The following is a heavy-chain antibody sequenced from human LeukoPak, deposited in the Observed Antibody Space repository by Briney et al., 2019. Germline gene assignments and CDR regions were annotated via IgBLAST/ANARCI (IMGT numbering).Heavy chain of an antibody. CDR2: ISINGGST. CDR3: VRSSGAFDC. V-gene: IGHV3-64D*06. CDR1: GFTFSTYA. Sequence: GGSLRLSCSASGFTFSTYAMHWVRQAPGKGLEYVSTISINGGSTYYADSVKGRFTISRDNSRNTLYLQMSSLRAEDTAVYYCVRSSGAFDCWGQGTLVTVSS. D-gene: IGHD3-10*01. J-gene: IGHJ4*02.